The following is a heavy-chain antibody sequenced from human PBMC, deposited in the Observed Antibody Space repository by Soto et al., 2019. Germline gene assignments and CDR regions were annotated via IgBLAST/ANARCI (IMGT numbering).Heavy chain of an antibody. D-gene: IGHD6-13*01. Sequence: GESLKISCAASGFTFSSYWMSWVRQAPGKGLEWVANIKQDGSEKYYVDSVKGRFTISRDNAKNSLYLQMNSLRAEDTAVYYCARVPTPSSSWYYYYYGMDVWGQGTTVTVSS. V-gene: IGHV3-7*01. J-gene: IGHJ6*02. CDR2: IKQDGSEK. CDR1: GFTFSSYW. CDR3: ARVPTPSSSWYYYYYGMDV.